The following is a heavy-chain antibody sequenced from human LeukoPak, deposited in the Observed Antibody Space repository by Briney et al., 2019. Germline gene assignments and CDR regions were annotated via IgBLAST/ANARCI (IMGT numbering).Heavy chain of an antibody. Sequence: SETLSLTCAVYGGSFSGYYWSWIRQPPGKGLEWIGEINHSGSTNYNPSLKSRVTISVDTPKNQFSLKLSSVTAADTAVYYCARHPMSIAARANFGNYYYMDVWGKGTTVTVSS. CDR3: ARHPMSIAARANFGNYYYMDV. CDR2: INHSGST. D-gene: IGHD6-6*01. J-gene: IGHJ6*03. V-gene: IGHV4-34*01. CDR1: GGSFSGYY.